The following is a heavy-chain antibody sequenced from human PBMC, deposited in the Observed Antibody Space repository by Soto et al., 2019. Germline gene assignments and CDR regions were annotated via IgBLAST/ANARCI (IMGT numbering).Heavy chain of an antibody. CDR1: GYTFSTYG. CDR2: ISAYNGNT. V-gene: IGHV1-18*01. J-gene: IGHJ4*02. Sequence: QVQLVQSGAEVKKPGASVKVSCKASGYTFSTYGISCVRQAPGQGLEWMGWISAYNGNTNYAQKLQDRVTMTTDTSTSTAYMELRSLRSDDTDVYYCARDVRGRGALDYWGQGTLVTVSS. D-gene: IGHD2-15*01. CDR3: ARDVRGRGALDY.